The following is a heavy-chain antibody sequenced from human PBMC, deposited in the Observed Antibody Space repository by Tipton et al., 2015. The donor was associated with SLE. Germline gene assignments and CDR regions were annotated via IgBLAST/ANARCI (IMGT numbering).Heavy chain of an antibody. D-gene: IGHD3-10*01. CDR1: GGSISSGGYY. Sequence: TLSLTCTASGGSISSGGYYWSWVRQHPGKGLEWIGYIYYSGSTYYNPSLKSRVTISIDTSKNQFSLKLSSVTAADTAVYYCARDTAHYGSGDGAFDIWGQGTMVTVSS. CDR2: IYYSGST. J-gene: IGHJ3*02. CDR3: ARDTAHYGSGDGAFDI. V-gene: IGHV4-31*03.